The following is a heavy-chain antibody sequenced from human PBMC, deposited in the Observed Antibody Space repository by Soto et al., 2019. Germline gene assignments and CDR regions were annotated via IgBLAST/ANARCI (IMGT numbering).Heavy chain of an antibody. D-gene: IGHD5-12*01. Sequence: PSETLSLTCTVSGGSISSYYWSWIRQPPGKGLEWIGYIYYSGSTNYNPPLKSRVTISVDTSKNQFSLKLSSVTAADTAVYYCARGGRDGYNGVLGYWGQGTLVTVSS. CDR1: GGSISSYY. V-gene: IGHV4-59*01. J-gene: IGHJ4*02. CDR2: IYYSGST. CDR3: ARGGRDGYNGVLGY.